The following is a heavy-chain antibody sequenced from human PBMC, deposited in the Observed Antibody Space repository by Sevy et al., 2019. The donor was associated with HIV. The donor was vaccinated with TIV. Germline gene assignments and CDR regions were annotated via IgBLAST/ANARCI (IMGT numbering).Heavy chain of an antibody. CDR1: GFTFGDYA. J-gene: IGHJ4*02. V-gene: IGHV3-49*04. Sequence: GGSLRLSCTASGFTFGDYAMSWVRQAPGKGLEWVGFIRSKAYGGTTEYAASVKGRFTISRDDSKSIAYLQMNSLKTEDIAVCYCTREEGVVFDYWGQGTLVTVSS. D-gene: IGHD2-15*01. CDR3: TREEGVVFDY. CDR2: IRSKAYGGTT.